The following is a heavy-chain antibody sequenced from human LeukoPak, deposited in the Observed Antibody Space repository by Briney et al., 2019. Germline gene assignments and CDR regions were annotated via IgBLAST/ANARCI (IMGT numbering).Heavy chain of an antibody. CDR3: ARRLTQYDCFDP. Sequence: SQTLSLTCAISGDSVSSNSVTWNWIRQSPSRGLEWLGRTYYRSTWCNDYAVSVRGRITVNSDTSKNQFSLHLNSVTPEDTAVYYCARRLTQYDCFDPWGQGILVTVSS. CDR2: TYYRSTWCN. CDR1: GDSVSSNSVT. D-gene: IGHD2-2*01. J-gene: IGHJ5*02. V-gene: IGHV6-1*01.